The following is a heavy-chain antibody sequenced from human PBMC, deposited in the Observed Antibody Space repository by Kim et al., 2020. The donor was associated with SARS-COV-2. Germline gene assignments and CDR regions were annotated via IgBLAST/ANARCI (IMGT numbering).Heavy chain of an antibody. J-gene: IGHJ4*02. Sequence: ADSVEGRFTISREYSKNTLYLQMNSLRAEDAAVYYCARDQENILTLIDYWGQGTLVTVSS. V-gene: IGHV3-30*07. CDR3: ARDQENILTLIDY. D-gene: IGHD3-9*01.